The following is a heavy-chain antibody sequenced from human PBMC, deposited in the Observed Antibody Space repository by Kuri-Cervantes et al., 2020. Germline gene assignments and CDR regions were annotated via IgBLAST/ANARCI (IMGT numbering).Heavy chain of an antibody. V-gene: IGHV4-34*01. CDR1: GGSFSGYY. J-gene: IGHJ5*02. CDR3: ARGPSYPWFDP. CDR2: INHSGST. Sequence: ESLKSSCAVYGGSFSGYYWSWNRQPPGKGLEWIGEINHSGSTNYNPSLKSRVTISIDTSKNQFSLKLSSVTAADTAVYYCARGPSYPWFDPWGQGTLVTVSS.